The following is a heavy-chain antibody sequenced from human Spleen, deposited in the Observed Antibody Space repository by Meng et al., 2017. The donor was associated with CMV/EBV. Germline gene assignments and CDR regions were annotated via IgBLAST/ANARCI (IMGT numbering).Heavy chain of an antibody. CDR1: GGSVSSGSYY. CDR3: ARVYYDTSGYGHFDY. D-gene: IGHD3-22*01. Sequence: GGSVSSGSYYWSWIRQPPGKGLEWIGYIYYSGNTSYNPSLKTRVTISVDTSKNQFSLKLSSVTAADTAVYYCARVYYDTSGYGHFDYWGQGTLVTVSS. V-gene: IGHV4-61*01. J-gene: IGHJ4*02. CDR2: IYYSGNT.